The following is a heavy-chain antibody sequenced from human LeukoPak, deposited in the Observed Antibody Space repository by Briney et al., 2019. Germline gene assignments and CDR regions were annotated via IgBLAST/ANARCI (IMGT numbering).Heavy chain of an antibody. CDR1: GYSISSGYY. J-gene: IGHJ4*02. CDR3: ARQSLLWSGYPFDY. Sequence: SETLSLTCAVSGYSISSGYYWGWIRQPPGKGLEWIGSIYHSGSTYYNPSLKSRATISVDTSKNQFSLKLSSVTAADTAVYYCARQSLLWSGYPFDYWGQGALVTVSS. D-gene: IGHD3-3*01. V-gene: IGHV4-38-2*01. CDR2: IYHSGST.